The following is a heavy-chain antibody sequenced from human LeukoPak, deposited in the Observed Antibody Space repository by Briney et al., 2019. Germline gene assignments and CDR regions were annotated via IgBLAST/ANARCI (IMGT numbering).Heavy chain of an antibody. CDR3: ARGDDGGSYPFDY. Sequence: SETLSLTCAVSGGSISSGGYSWSWIRQPPGKGLEWIGYIYYSGSTNYNPSLKSRVTISVDTSKNQFSLKLSSVTAADTAVYYCARGDDGGSYPFDYWGQGTLVTVSS. D-gene: IGHD1-26*01. CDR1: GGSISSGGYS. CDR2: IYYSGST. V-gene: IGHV4-61*08. J-gene: IGHJ4*02.